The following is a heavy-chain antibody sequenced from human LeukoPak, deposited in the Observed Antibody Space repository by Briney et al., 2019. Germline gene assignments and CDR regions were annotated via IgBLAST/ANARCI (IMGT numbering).Heavy chain of an antibody. CDR3: SNDPSSAWYD. D-gene: IGHD6-19*01. Sequence: GGPLRLSCAASGFTFSSYAMSWVRQAPGKGLEWVSAIRGSGDSTSYADSVKGRFTISRDNSKSTVYLQMSSLRAEDTALYYCSNDPSSAWYDWGQGTLVTVSS. CDR1: GFTFSSYA. V-gene: IGHV3-23*01. CDR2: IRGSGDST. J-gene: IGHJ4*02.